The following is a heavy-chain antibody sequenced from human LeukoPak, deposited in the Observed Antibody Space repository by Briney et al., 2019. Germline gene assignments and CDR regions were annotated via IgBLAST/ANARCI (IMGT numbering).Heavy chain of an antibody. CDR3: ARQGSGLADGAYYYGMDV. V-gene: IGHV4-59*08. D-gene: IGHD3-22*01. J-gene: IGHJ6*02. Sequence: PSETLSLTCTVSGGSISSYYWSWIRQPPGKGLEWIGYIYYSGSTNYNPSLKSRVTISVDTSKNQFSLKLSSVTAADTAVYYCARQGSGLADGAYYYGMDVWGQGTTVTVSS. CDR2: IYYSGST. CDR1: GGSISSYY.